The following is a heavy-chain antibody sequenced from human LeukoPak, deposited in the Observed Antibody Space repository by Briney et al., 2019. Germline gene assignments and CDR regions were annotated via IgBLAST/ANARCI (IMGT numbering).Heavy chain of an antibody. J-gene: IGHJ4*02. CDR1: GGSISSGGYY. CDR3: ARGRQQWLEEYYFDY. CDR2: IYYSGST. V-gene: IGHV4-31*03. Sequence: PSETLSLTCTVSGGSISSGGYYWSWIRQHPGKGLEWIGYIYYSGSTYYNPSLKSRVTISVDTSKNQFSLKLSSVTAADTAVYYCARGRQQWLEEYYFDYWGQGTLVTVSS. D-gene: IGHD6-19*01.